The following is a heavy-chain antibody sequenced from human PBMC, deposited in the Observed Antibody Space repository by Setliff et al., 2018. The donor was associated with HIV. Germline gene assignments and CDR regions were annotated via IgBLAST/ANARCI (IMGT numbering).Heavy chain of an antibody. J-gene: IGHJ4*02. Sequence: LSLTCAVHGGPLTDHYWNWIRQSPGKGLEWISYISSSGSSIYLANSVEGRFIISRDNAKNSVYLQMNSLRVEDTAMYYCTKDHLSGWASDCWGQGTLVTVSS. CDR1: GGPLTDHY. CDR3: TKDHLSGWASDC. D-gene: IGHD6-19*01. V-gene: IGHV3-11*04. CDR2: ISSSGSSI.